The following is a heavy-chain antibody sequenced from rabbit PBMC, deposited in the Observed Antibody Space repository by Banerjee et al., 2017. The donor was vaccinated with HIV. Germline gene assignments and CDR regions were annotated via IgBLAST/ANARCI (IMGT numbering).Heavy chain of an antibody. CDR2: IYDGSSGSI. V-gene: IGHV1S40*01. CDR3: AREDNYNDYGYWDL. D-gene: IGHD2-1*01. CDR1: GFSLSNNYV. J-gene: IGHJ6*01. Sequence: QSLEQSGGDLVKPGASLTLTCKASGFSLSNNYVMCWVRQAPGKGPEWIACIYDGSSGSISYASWAKGRFTSSKTSSSTVTLQMTSLTAADTATYFCAREDNYNDYGYWDLWGQGTLVTVS.